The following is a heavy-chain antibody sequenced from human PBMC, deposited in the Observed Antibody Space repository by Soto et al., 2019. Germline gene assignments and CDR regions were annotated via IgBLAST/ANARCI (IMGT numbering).Heavy chain of an antibody. Sequence: QLQLQESGSGLVKPSQTLSLTCAVSGGSISSGGYSWNWIRQPPGKGLEWIGYIYHSGSTYYNPSLKSRVTISVDKSKNQFSLKLTSVTAADTAVYYCARDQLEGNWFDPWGQGTRVTVSS. D-gene: IGHD1-1*01. CDR3: ARDQLEGNWFDP. V-gene: IGHV4-30-2*01. CDR2: IYHSGST. J-gene: IGHJ5*02. CDR1: GGSISSGGYS.